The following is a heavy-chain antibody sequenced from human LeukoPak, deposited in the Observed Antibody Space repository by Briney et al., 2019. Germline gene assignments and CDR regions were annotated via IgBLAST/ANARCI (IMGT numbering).Heavy chain of an antibody. CDR1: GDSVSSNSAA. CDR3: ARHVHYYGSGSYAPSALFDP. J-gene: IGHJ5*02. D-gene: IGHD3-10*01. V-gene: IGHV6-1*01. Sequence: SQTLSLTCAISGDSVSSNSAAWNWIRQSPSRGLEWLGRTYCRSKWYNDYAVSVKSRITINPDTSKNQFSLQLNSVTAADTAVYYCARHVHYYGSGSYAPSALFDPWGQGTLVTVSS. CDR2: TYCRSKWYN.